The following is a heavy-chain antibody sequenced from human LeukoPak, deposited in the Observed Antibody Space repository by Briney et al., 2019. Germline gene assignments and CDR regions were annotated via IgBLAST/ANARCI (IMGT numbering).Heavy chain of an antibody. J-gene: IGHJ1*01. V-gene: IGHV4-34*01. D-gene: IGHD3-22*01. CDR3: ARGRMIVVVRTGYFQH. Sequence: PSEPLSLPCAVYGGSFSGYYWSWIRQPPGKGLEWIGEINHSGRTNYNPSLKSRVTISVDTSKNQFSLKLSSVTAADTAVYYCARGRMIVVVRTGYFQHCGQATLVTVSS. CDR2: INHSGRT. CDR1: GGSFSGYY.